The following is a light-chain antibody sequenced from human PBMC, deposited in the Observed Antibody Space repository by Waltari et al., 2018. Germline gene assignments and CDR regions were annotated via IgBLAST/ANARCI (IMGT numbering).Light chain of an antibody. CDR1: QSISSY. J-gene: IGKJ4*01. V-gene: IGKV1-39*01. Sequence: DIQMTQSPSSLSASVGDRVTITCRASQSISSYLNWYQQKPGKAPKLLIFAASSLQSGAPSRFSGIGSGTDFTLTISSLQPEDCVIYSCQQSYSTPLTFGGGTKVEI. CDR3: QQSYSTPLT. CDR2: AAS.